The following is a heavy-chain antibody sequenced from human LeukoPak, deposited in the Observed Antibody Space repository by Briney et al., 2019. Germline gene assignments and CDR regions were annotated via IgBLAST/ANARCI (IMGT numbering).Heavy chain of an antibody. D-gene: IGHD3-3*01. V-gene: IGHV3-23*01. CDR3: AKQASRFLEWLSNWFDP. CDR1: GFTFSSYA. CDR2: ISGSGGTT. J-gene: IGHJ5*02. Sequence: GGSLTLSCTASGFTFSSYAMSWVRQATGKGLEWVSVISGSGGTTSYADSVKGRFTISRDNSKNTLYLQMNSLRAEDTAVYYCAKQASRFLEWLSNWFDPWGQGALVTVSS.